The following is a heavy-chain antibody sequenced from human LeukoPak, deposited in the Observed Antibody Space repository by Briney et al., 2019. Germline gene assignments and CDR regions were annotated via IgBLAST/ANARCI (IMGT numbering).Heavy chain of an antibody. Sequence: SETLSLTCAVYGGSFSGYYWSWIRQPPGKGLEWIGEINHSGSTNYNPSLKSRVTISVDTSKNQFSLKLSSVTAAGTAVYSCARARYYYDSSGYPGMDYGMDVWGQGTTVTVSS. CDR3: ARARYYYDSSGYPGMDYGMDV. D-gene: IGHD3-22*01. V-gene: IGHV4-34*01. CDR2: INHSGST. CDR1: GGSFSGYY. J-gene: IGHJ6*02.